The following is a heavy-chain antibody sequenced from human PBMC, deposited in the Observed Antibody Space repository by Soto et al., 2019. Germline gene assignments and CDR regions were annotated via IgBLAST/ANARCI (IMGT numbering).Heavy chain of an antibody. CDR1: GFTFDDYA. CDR2: ISWNSGSI. Sequence: EVQLVESGGGLVQPGRSLRLSCAASGFTFDDYAMHWVRQAPGKGLAWVSGISWNSGSIGYADSVKGRFTISRDNAKNSLYLQMNSLRAEDTALYYCAKDMREGGLWRAFYIWGQGTMVTVSS. V-gene: IGHV3-9*01. J-gene: IGHJ3*02. D-gene: IGHD3-16*01. CDR3: AKDMREGGLWRAFYI.